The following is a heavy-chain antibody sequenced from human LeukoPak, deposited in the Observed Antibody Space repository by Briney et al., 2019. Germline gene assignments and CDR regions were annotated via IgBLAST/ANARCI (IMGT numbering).Heavy chain of an antibody. Sequence: GGSLRLSCTTSGFNFRAYWMGWVRQAPGKGLEWVARIKYDGSEKYYLDSVKGRFTISRDNAKKSLYLQVNSLRVEDTAMYYCARGVDYWGQGTLVTVSS. CDR2: IKYDGSEK. V-gene: IGHV3-7*01. CDR3: ARGVDY. J-gene: IGHJ4*02. CDR1: GFNFRAYW.